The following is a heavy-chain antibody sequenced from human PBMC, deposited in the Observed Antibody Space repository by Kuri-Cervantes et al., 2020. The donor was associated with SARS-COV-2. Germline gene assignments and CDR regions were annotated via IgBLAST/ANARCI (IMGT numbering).Heavy chain of an antibody. CDR2: ISYDGSNK. Sequence: GASLKISCAASGFTFSSYAMHWVRQAPGKGLEWVAVISYDGSNKYYADSVKGRFTISRDNSKNTLYLQMNSLRAEDTAVYYCARDRDDPSWDDAFDIWGQGTMVTVSS. CDR1: GFTFSSYA. V-gene: IGHV3-30-3*01. J-gene: IGHJ3*02. CDR3: ARDRDDPSWDDAFDI. D-gene: IGHD1-1*01.